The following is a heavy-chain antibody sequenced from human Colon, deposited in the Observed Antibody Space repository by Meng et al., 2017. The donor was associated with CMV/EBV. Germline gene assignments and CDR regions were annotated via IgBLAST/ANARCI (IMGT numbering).Heavy chain of an antibody. J-gene: IGHJ4*02. CDR2: IHCGDSKT. CDR3: ARHYDSSWFGY. V-gene: IGHV5-51*01. Sequence: KVSCKSSGYSFATHWIGWVRRMPGEDLEWIGMIHCGDSKTIYSPFFQGQVTISADKSTSTAYLQWGSLQVSDSAMYYCARHYDSSWFGYWGQGTLVTVPS. D-gene: IGHD6-13*01. CDR1: GYSFATHW.